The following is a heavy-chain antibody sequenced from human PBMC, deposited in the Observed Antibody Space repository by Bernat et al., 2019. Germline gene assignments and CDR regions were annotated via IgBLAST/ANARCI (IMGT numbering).Heavy chain of an antibody. J-gene: IGHJ6*02. CDR3: AKGSEVYYYGMDV. V-gene: IGHV3-23*01. CDR2: ISGSGGST. Sequence: EVRLLESGGGLVQPGGSLRLSCAASGFTFSNYAISWVHQAPGKGLEWVSAISGSGGSTYYADSVQGRFTISRDNSKNTLYLQMNSLRAEDTAIYYCAKGSEVYYYGMDVWGQGTTVTVSS. CDR1: GFTFSNYA.